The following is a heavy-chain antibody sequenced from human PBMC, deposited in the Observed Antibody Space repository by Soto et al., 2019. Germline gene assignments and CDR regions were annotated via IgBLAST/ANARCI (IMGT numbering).Heavy chain of an antibody. Sequence: SETLSLTCAVYGGSFSGYYWSWIRQPPGKGLEWIGEINHSGSTNYNPSLKSRVTISVDTSKNQFSLKPSSVTAADTAVYYCARALYLIRYSSGWYGGMDVWGQGTTVTVSS. V-gene: IGHV4-34*01. CDR1: GGSFSGYY. J-gene: IGHJ6*02. CDR2: INHSGST. CDR3: ARALYLIRYSSGWYGGMDV. D-gene: IGHD6-19*01.